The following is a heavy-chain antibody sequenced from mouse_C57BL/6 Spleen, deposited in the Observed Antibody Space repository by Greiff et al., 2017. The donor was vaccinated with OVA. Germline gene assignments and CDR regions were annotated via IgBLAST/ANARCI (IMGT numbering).Heavy chain of an antibody. V-gene: IGHV1-54*01. Sequence: QVQLQQSAAELVRPGTSVKVSCKASGYAFTNYLIEWVKQRPGQGLEWIGVINPGSGGTNYNEKFKGKATLTADKSSSTAYMQLSSLTSEDSAVYFCARGTTVVYFDYWGQGTTLTVSS. D-gene: IGHD1-1*01. CDR3: ARGTTVVYFDY. J-gene: IGHJ2*01. CDR2: INPGSGGT. CDR1: GYAFTNYL.